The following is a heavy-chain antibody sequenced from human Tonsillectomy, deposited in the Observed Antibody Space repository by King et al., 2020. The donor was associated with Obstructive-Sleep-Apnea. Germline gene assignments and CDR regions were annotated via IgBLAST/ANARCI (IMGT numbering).Heavy chain of an antibody. CDR3: AKGDRFCTTSSCSYNYFDP. V-gene: IGHV4-39*07. CDR2: IFYSGTT. D-gene: IGHD6-19*01. J-gene: IGHJ5*02. Sequence: LQLQESGPGLVKPSETLSVTCNVSGGSIRSSSYFWAWIRQPPGKGLEWIGNIFYSGTTPYNPSLESRVSIAVDTYKNEVSLKLNSVTAADTAVYYCAKGDRFCTTSSCSYNYFDPWGQGTLVTVSS. CDR1: GGSIRSSSYF.